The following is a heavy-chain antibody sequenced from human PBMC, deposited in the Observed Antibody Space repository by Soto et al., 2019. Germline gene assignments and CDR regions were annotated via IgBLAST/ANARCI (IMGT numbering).Heavy chain of an antibody. CDR2: VWYDGSNQ. V-gene: IGHV3-33*01. CDR3: AGGYSYSPGFYFDY. Sequence: LRLSCAASGFTFSSYAMHWVRQAPGKGLEWVAVVWYDGSNQYYAASVKGRFTIFRDNSKNTLFLQMNSLRVEDTAVYYCAGGYSYSPGFYFDYWGQGSLVTVSS. J-gene: IGHJ4*02. CDR1: GFTFSSYA. D-gene: IGHD5-18*01.